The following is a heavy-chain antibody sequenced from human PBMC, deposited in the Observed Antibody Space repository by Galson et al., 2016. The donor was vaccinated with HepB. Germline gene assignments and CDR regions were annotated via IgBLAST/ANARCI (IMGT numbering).Heavy chain of an antibody. J-gene: IGHJ6*02. CDR2: ISDNTAGT. CDR3: AKRMSYSYYYAMDI. D-gene: IGHD2-15*01. CDR1: GLFFSNFV. Sequence: SLRISCAASGLFFSNFVMTWVRQAPGKGLEWVSDISDNTAGTKYADSVKGRFTISRDNSKNTVYLQMNSLRGEDTALYYCAKRMSYSYYYAMDIWGQGTTVTVSS. V-gene: IGHV3-23*01.